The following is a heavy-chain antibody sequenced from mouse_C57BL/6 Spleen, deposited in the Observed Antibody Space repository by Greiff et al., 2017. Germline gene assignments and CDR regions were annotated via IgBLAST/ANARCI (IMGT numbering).Heavy chain of an antibody. J-gene: IGHJ2*01. Sequence: EVKLMESGGDLVKPGGSLKLSCAASGFTFSSYGMSCVRQTPDKRLEWVATISSGGSYTYYPDSVKGRFTISRDNAKNTLYLQMSSLKSEDTAMYYCASLWLRRAYWGQGTTLTVSS. CDR1: GFTFSSYG. CDR2: ISSGGSYT. V-gene: IGHV5-6*01. CDR3: ASLWLRRAY. D-gene: IGHD2-2*01.